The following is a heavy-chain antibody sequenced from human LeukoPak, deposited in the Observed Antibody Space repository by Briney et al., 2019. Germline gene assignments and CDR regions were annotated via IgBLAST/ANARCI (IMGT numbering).Heavy chain of an antibody. CDR3: ARPSGYSYGYGIDY. Sequence: SETLSLTCTVSGVSISSSSYYWGWIRQPPGKGLEWIGSIYYSGSTYYNPSFKSRVTISVDTSKNQFSLKLSSVTAADTAVYYCARPSGYSYGYGIDYWGQGTLVTVSS. D-gene: IGHD5-18*01. J-gene: IGHJ4*02. V-gene: IGHV4-39*01. CDR2: IYYSGST. CDR1: GVSISSSSYY.